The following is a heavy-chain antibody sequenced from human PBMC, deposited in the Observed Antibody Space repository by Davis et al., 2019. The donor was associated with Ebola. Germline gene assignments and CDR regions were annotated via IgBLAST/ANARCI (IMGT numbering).Heavy chain of an antibody. CDR1: GYTFTSHA. D-gene: IGHD2-2*02. CDR3: ARDGSVAAIELDY. J-gene: IGHJ4*02. Sequence: AASVKVSCKASGYTFTSHAMHWVRQAPGQGLEWMGWISAYNGNTNYAQRFQDRVTMTTDTSTNTAYMEVRSLRSDDTAVYYCARDGSVAAIELDYWGQGTLVTVSS. V-gene: IGHV1-18*01. CDR2: ISAYNGNT.